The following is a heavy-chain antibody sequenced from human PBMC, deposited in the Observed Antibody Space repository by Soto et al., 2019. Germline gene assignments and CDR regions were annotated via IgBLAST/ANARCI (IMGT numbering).Heavy chain of an antibody. CDR3: ARDPEIYSGKFDYRLDV. D-gene: IGHD4-4*01. J-gene: IGHJ6*02. CDR2: ISNTGRAI. V-gene: IGHV3-48*03. Sequence: GGSLRLSCAVFGFTFSNYEMNWVRQAPGKGLEWVSYISNTGRAIYYAESVKGRFTISRDNAKNSLYLQMNSLRAEDTAVYYCARDPEIYSGKFDYRLDVWGQGTTVTVSS. CDR1: GFTFSNYE.